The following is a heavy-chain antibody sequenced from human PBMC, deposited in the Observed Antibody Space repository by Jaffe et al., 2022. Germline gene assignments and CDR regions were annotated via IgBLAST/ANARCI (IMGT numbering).Heavy chain of an antibody. CDR1: GFTFSRHT. J-gene: IGHJ4*02. V-gene: IGHV3-23*01. D-gene: IGHD2-2*03. CDR2: FTFDGHT. CDR3: VKEVEIVRPYFDY. Sequence: EVQLLESGGGLVQPGGSLRLSCAASGFTFSRHTMTWFRQAPGKGLEWVSSFTFDGHTFHANSVKGRFTISRDNSKNTVSLQMNSLRAEDTGIYYCVKEVEIVRPYFDYWGQGTLVTVSS.